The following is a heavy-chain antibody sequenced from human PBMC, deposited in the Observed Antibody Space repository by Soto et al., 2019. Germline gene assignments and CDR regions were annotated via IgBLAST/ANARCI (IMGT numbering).Heavy chain of an antibody. V-gene: IGHV4-31*03. CDR3: ARDIGENWFDP. CDR2: IYYSGST. J-gene: IGHJ5*02. CDR1: GGSISSGGYY. D-gene: IGHD2-15*01. Sequence: SETLSLTCTVSGGSISSGGYYWSWIRQHPGKGLEWIGYIYYSGSTYYNPSLKSRVTISVDTSKNQFSLKLSSVTAADTAVYYCARDIGENWFDPLGQGTLLTVSS.